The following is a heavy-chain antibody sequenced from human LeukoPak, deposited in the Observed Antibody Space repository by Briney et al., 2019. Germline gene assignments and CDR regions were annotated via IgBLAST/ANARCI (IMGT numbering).Heavy chain of an antibody. V-gene: IGHV1-2*02. CDR1: GYTFTGYY. CDR2: ISPTSGGT. D-gene: IGHD2-2*01. CDR3: ARVDCSSTSCYQSHYYYYYAIDV. Sequence: ASVKVSCKASGYTFTGYYIHWVRQAPGQGLEWMGLISPTSGGTNYAQKFQGRVTMTRDTSISTAYMDLSRLRSDDTAVYYCARVDCSSTSCYQSHYYYYYAIDVWGQGTTVTVSS. J-gene: IGHJ6*02.